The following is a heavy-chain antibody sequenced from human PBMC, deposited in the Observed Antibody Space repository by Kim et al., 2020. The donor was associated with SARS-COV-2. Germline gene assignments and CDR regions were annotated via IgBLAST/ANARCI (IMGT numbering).Heavy chain of an antibody. CDR1: GGSISSSTYY. CDR2: VYYSGST. V-gene: IGHV4-39*01. Sequence: SETLSLTCTVSGGSISSSTYYWGWIRQPPGKGLQWIGSVYYSGSTHYNPSLKSRVTISVDTSKNQFSLILSSVTAADTAVFYCARHAPNTSNRPFDYWGQGTLVPVSS. J-gene: IGHJ4*02. CDR3: ARHAPNTSNRPFDY. D-gene: IGHD2-2*02.